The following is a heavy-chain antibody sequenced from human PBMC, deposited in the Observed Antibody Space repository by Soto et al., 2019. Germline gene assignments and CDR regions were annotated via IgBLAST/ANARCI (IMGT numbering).Heavy chain of an antibody. CDR2: IYYSGGT. D-gene: IGHD3-10*01. CDR3: ARGINYFGP. Sequence: SETLSLTCIVSGGSLSRNDWSWIRQPPGKGLEWIGYIYYSGGTKYNPSLKSRVTISLDTSRNEFSLKLSSVTTADTAIYYCARGINYFGPWGQGALVTVSS. J-gene: IGHJ5*02. V-gene: IGHV4-59*13. CDR1: GGSLSRND.